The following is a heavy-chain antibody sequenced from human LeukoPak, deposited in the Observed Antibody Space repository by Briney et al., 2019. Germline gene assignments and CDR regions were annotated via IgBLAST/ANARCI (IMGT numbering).Heavy chain of an antibody. Sequence: ASVKVSCKASGGTFSSYAISWVRQAPGQGLEWMGGIIPIFGTANYAQKFQGRVTITTDESTSTAYMELSSLRSEDTAVYYCARARELELGYYYYYYMDVWGKGTTVTVSS. CDR3: ARARELELGYYYYYYMDV. V-gene: IGHV1-69*05. CDR1: GGTFSSYA. J-gene: IGHJ6*03. D-gene: IGHD1-7*01. CDR2: IIPIFGTA.